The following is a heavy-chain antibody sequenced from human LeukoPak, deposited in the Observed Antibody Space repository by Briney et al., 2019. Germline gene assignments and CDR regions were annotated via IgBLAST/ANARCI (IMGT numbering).Heavy chain of an antibody. V-gene: IGHV3-11*01. CDR3: ARTEENPS. CDR1: GFPFDNYA. J-gene: IGHJ5*02. CDR2: ISSSGSTI. Sequence: PGGSLRLSCTASGFPFDNYAMSWVRQAPGKGLECVSYISSSGSTIYYPDSVKGRFTISRDNAKNSLYLQMNSLRAEDTAVYYCARTEENPSWGQGTLVTVSS.